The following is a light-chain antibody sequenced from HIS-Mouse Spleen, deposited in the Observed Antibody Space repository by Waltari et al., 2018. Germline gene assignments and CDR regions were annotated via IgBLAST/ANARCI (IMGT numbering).Light chain of an antibody. CDR2: EDS. J-gene: IGLJ2*01. CDR1: ALPKKY. CDR3: YSTDSSGNHRV. V-gene: IGLV3-10*01. Sequence: SYELTQPPSVSVSPGQTARITCSGDALPKKYAYWYQQKSGQAPVLGIYEDSKRPPGIPERCYGSSSGTMATLTISGAQVEDEADYYCYSTDSSGNHRVFGGGTKLTVL.